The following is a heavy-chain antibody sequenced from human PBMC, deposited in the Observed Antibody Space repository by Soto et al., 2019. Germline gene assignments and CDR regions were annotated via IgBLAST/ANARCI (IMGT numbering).Heavy chain of an antibody. CDR2: TSSDGGDK. CDR1: GFSFSNYG. CDR3: AIRGYQYAFDI. Sequence: PGGSLRLSCVASGFSFSNYGMHWVRQAPGKGLEWVAVTSSDGGDKYYADSVKGRFTISRDNSKNTLYLQMNSLRPEDTAMFYCAIRGYQYAFDIWGQGTMVPVSS. V-gene: IGHV3-30*03. J-gene: IGHJ3*02. D-gene: IGHD2-2*01.